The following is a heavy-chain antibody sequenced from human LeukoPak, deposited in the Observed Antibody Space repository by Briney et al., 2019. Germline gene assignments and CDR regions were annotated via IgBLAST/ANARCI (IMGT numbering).Heavy chain of an antibody. CDR1: GYTFTSHY. J-gene: IGHJ4*02. Sequence: ASVKVSCKASGYTFTSHYIHWVRQAPGQGLEWMGIINPSGGSTSYAQKFQGRVTMTRDTSTSTVYMDLSSLRSEDTAVYYCARDPRITGTKESDYWGQGTLVTVSS. CDR3: ARDPRITGTKESDY. V-gene: IGHV1-46*01. D-gene: IGHD1-7*01. CDR2: INPSGGST.